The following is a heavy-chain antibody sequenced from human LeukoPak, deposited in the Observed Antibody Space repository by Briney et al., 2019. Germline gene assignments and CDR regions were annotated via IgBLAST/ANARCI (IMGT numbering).Heavy chain of an antibody. D-gene: IGHD3-10*01. J-gene: IGHJ4*02. CDR1: GFTFSTYW. Sequence: TGGSLRLSCAASGFTFSTYWMSWVRQAPGKGLEWVANIKQDGSEKYYVDSVKGRFAISRDNAKNSLFLQMNTLRVEDTAVYYCARDSALEVIDYWGQGTLVTVSS. CDR2: IKQDGSEK. CDR3: ARDSALEVIDY. V-gene: IGHV3-7*01.